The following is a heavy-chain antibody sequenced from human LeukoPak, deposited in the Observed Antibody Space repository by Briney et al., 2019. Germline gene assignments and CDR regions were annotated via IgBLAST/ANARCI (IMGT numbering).Heavy chain of an antibody. Sequence: ASVKVSCKASGYTFTGYYMHWVRQAPGQGLEWMGIINPSGGSTSYAQKFQGRVTMTRDTSTSTVYMELSSLRSEDTAVYYCARVLGSTSHHNWFDPWGQGTLVTVSS. J-gene: IGHJ5*02. V-gene: IGHV1-46*01. CDR2: INPSGGST. CDR1: GYTFTGYY. CDR3: ARVLGSTSHHNWFDP. D-gene: IGHD2-2*01.